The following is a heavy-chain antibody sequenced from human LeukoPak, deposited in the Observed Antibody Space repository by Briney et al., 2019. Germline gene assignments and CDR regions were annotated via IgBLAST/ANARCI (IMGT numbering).Heavy chain of an antibody. V-gene: IGHV4-34*01. CDR2: INHSGST. CDR3: ARGLSEGFDSSGPQAPYYFDY. J-gene: IGHJ4*02. Sequence: SETLSLTCAVYGGSFSGYYWSWIRQPPGKGLEWIGEINHSGSTNYNPSLKSRVTISVDTSKNQFSLKLSSVTAADTAVYYCARGLSEGFDSSGPQAPYYFDYWGQGTLVTVSS. D-gene: IGHD3-22*01. CDR1: GGSFSGYY.